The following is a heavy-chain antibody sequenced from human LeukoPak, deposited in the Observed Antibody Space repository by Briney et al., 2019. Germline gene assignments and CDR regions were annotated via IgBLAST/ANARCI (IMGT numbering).Heavy chain of an antibody. CDR3: ARVGDRRSDYFDY. J-gene: IGHJ4*02. V-gene: IGHV1-69*01. CDR1: GGTFSSYA. Sequence: GSSVKVSCEASGGTFSSYAISWVRQAPGQGLEWMGGIIPIFGTANYAQKFQGRVTITADVSTSTAYMELSSLRSEDTAVYYCARVGDRRSDYFDYWGQGTLVTVFS. D-gene: IGHD3-3*01. CDR2: IIPIFGTA.